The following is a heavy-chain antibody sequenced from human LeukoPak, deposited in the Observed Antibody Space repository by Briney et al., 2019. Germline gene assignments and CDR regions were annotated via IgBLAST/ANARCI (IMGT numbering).Heavy chain of an antibody. Sequence: GGSLRLSCAASGFSFSNYEMNWVPQSPGPGLESRLYITASSTTIYYADSVKGRFTISRDNAKNSLYLQMNGLRAEDTAVYYCVVILVPGGVWHFDLWGRGTLVTVSS. D-gene: IGHD2-2*01. J-gene: IGHJ2*01. CDR1: GFSFSNYE. V-gene: IGHV3-48*03. CDR3: VVILVPGGVWHFDL. CDR2: ITASSTTI.